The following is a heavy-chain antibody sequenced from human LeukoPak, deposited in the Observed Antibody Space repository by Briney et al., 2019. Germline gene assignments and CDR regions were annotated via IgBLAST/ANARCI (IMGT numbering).Heavy chain of an antibody. CDR3: AKDFVAVAGTDYYYMDV. V-gene: IGHV3-23*01. J-gene: IGHJ6*03. D-gene: IGHD6-19*01. CDR1: GFTFSSYA. CDR2: ISATGGSI. Sequence: GGSLRLSCAASGFTFSSYAMSWVRQAPGKGLEWVSTISATGGSIYYADSVRGRLTISRDNSKNTLYLQINSLRAEDTAVYYCAKDFVAVAGTDYYYMDVWGKGTTVTVSS.